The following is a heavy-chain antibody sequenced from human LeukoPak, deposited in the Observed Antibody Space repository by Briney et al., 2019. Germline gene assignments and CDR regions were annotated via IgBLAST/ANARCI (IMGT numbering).Heavy chain of an antibody. Sequence: ASVKVSCKASGYTFTGYYMHWVRQAPGQGLEWMGWINPNSGGTNYAQKFQGRVTMTRDTSISTAYMELSRLRSDDTAVYYCASPSRNLDASSGYDAFDIWGQGTMVTVSS. J-gene: IGHJ3*02. D-gene: IGHD3-22*01. V-gene: IGHV1-2*02. CDR1: GYTFTGYY. CDR2: INPNSGGT. CDR3: ASPSRNLDASSGYDAFDI.